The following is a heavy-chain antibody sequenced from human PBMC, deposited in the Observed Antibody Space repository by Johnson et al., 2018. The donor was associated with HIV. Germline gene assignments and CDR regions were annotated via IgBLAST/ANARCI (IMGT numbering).Heavy chain of an antibody. CDR2: ISGRGDTT. Sequence: EVQLVESGGGLVQPGGSLRLSCAASGFTFSSYAMSWVRQAPGKGLEWVSAISGRGDTTYYTDSVKGRLTISRDNSKNTLYLQMNSLRGEDTAVYYCTTHSSSWADAFDVWGQGTMVTVSS. J-gene: IGHJ3*01. CDR3: TTHSSSWADAFDV. CDR1: GFTFSSYA. V-gene: IGHV3-23*04. D-gene: IGHD6-13*01.